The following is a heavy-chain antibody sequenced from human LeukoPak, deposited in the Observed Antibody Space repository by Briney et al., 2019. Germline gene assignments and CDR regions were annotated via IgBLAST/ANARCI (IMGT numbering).Heavy chain of an antibody. J-gene: IGHJ5*02. D-gene: IGHD1-26*01. CDR1: GGSISSSSYY. CDR3: ASSVGATAPTNWFDP. CDR2: IYYSGST. Sequence: SETLSLTCTVSGGSISSSSYYWGWIRQPPGKGLEWIGSIYYSGSTYYNPSLKSRVTISVDTSKNQFSLKLSSVTAADTAVYYCASSVGATAPTNWFDPWGQGTLVTVSS. V-gene: IGHV4-39*01.